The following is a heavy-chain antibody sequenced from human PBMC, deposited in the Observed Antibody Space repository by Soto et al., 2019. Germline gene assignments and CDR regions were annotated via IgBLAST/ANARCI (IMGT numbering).Heavy chain of an antibody. CDR3: ATNLYYDILTGLYYYGMDV. CDR1: GGSCSGYY. V-gene: IGHV4-34*01. D-gene: IGHD3-9*01. CDR2: INHSGST. Sequence: SETLSLTCAVYGGSCSGYYWSWIRQPTGKGLEWIGEINHSGSTNYNPPLKSRVTISVDTSKNQFSLKLSSVTAADTAVYYCATNLYYDILTGLYYYGMDVWGQGTTVTVSS. J-gene: IGHJ6*02.